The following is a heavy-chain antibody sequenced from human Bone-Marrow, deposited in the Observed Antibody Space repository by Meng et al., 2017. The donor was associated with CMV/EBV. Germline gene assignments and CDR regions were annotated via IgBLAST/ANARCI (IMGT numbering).Heavy chain of an antibody. J-gene: IGHJ4*02. D-gene: IGHD1-26*01. CDR2: IYYSGST. Sequence: SETLSLTCTVSGGSVSSGSYYWSWIRQPPGKGLEWIGYIYYSGSTYYNPSLKSRVTISVDTSKNQFSLKLSSVTAADTAVYYCARGGGLWVHWGQGTLVTVSS. CDR3: ARGGGLWVH. V-gene: IGHV4-61*01. CDR1: GGSVSSGSYY.